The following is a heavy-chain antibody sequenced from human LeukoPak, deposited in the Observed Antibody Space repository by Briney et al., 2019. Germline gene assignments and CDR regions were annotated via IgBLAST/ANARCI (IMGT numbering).Heavy chain of an antibody. Sequence: ASVKVSCKASGYTFTGYYMHWVRQAPGQGLEWMGWINPNGGGTNYAQKFQGRVTMTRDTSISTAYMELSRLRSDDTAVYYCARDQGSYRGAARXXXDYWGQGTLVTVSS. CDR3: ARDQGSYRGAARXXXDY. CDR2: INPNGGGT. CDR1: GYTFTGYY. J-gene: IGHJ4*02. D-gene: IGHD6-6*01. V-gene: IGHV1-2*02.